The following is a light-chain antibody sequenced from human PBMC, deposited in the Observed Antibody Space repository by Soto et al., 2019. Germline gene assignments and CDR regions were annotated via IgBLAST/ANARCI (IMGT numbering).Light chain of an antibody. CDR2: AAS. J-gene: IGKJ2*01. CDR1: QSVSSSY. CDR3: QHYDRSPSYT. V-gene: IGKV3-20*01. Sequence: EVVLTQSPATLSLSPGERATLSCRASQSVSSSYLAWYQQKPGQAPRLLIYAASSRATGIPDRFSASGSGTDFTLTISRLEPEDFAVYTCQHYDRSPSYTFGQGTKVDTK.